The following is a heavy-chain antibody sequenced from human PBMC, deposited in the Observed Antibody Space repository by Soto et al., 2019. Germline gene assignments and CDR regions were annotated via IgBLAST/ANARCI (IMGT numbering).Heavy chain of an antibody. V-gene: IGHV1-18*04. CDR2: ISVYHGNT. CDR1: GYTFTGYH. Sequence: ASVKVSCKASGYTFTGYHIHWVRQAPGHGLEWVGWISVYHGNTGHVQKFRGRVNMTTDTSPSTAYIELGSLKPDDSAIYYCAKDCSGATCGLDIWGQGTVVPVPS. D-gene: IGHD2-15*01. CDR3: AKDCSGATCGLDI. J-gene: IGHJ4*02.